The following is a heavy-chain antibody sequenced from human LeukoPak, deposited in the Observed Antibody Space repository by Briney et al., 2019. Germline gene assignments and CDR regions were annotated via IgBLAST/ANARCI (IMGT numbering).Heavy chain of an antibody. CDR2: INRSGST. CDR1: GGSFSGYY. J-gene: IGHJ4*02. D-gene: IGHD1-26*01. CDR3: ARYKASAVGATTTYYFDY. V-gene: IGHV4-34*01. Sequence: SETLSLTCAVYGGSFSGYYWSWIRQPPGKGLEWIGEINRSGSTNYNPSLKSRVTISVDTSKNQFSLKLSSVTAADTAVYYCARYKASAVGATTTYYFDYWGQGTLVTVSS.